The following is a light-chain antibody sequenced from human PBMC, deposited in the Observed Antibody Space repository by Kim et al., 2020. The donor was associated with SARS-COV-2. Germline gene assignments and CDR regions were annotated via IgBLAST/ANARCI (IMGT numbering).Light chain of an antibody. CDR1: QSVSSY. CDR3: QQRSNWPWT. CDR2: DAF. Sequence: EIVLTQSPATLSLSPGERVTLSCRASQSVSSYLAWFQQKRGQPPRLLIYDAFNRATGIPAKFSGSGSGTDFTLTISSLEPEDFAVYYCQQRSNWPWTFGQVTKVDIK. V-gene: IGKV3-11*01. J-gene: IGKJ1*01.